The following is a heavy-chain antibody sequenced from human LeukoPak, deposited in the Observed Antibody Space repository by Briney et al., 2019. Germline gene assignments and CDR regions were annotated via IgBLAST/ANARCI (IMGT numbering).Heavy chain of an antibody. V-gene: IGHV4-39*01. D-gene: IGHD5-18*01. J-gene: IGHJ4*02. Sequence: SETLSLTCTVSGGSISSSSYYWGWIRQPPGKWLEWIGNIYHSGSIYYNPSLKSRVTISVDTSKNQFSLRLSSVTAADTAVYYCAAEGYSYGSDYWGQGTLVTVSS. CDR3: AAEGYSYGSDY. CDR2: IYHSGSI. CDR1: GGSISSSSYY.